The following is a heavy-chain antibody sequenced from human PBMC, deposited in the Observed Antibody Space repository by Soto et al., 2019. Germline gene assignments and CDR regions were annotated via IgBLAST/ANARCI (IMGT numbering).Heavy chain of an antibody. CDR1: GFTFSSYG. D-gene: IGHD3-16*01. CDR2: ISYDGSDK. Sequence: QVQLVESGGGVVQPGRSLRVSCAASGFTFSSYGMNWVRQAPGMGLEWVAIISYDGSDKSYADSVKGRFTISRDNSNNTLYLKMNSLRGEDTAVYYCAKHPESYAWGLEGYCDYWGQGTLVTVSS. V-gene: IGHV3-30*18. J-gene: IGHJ4*02. CDR3: AKHPESYAWGLEGYCDY.